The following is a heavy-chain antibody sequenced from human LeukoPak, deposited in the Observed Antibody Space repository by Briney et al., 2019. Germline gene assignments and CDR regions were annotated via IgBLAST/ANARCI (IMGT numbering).Heavy chain of an antibody. CDR2: IYTSGSA. V-gene: IGHV4-61*02. J-gene: IGHJ4*02. D-gene: IGHD6-6*01. CDR3: AREGLSRQLDIFVN. CDR1: GDSISSGYYY. Sequence: SETLSLTCTVSGDSISSGYYYWSWIRQSAGKGLEWIGRIYTSGSANYNPSLKSRVTISVDTSKNQFSLNLTSVTAADTAVYYCAREGLSRQLDIFVNWGQGTLVTVSS.